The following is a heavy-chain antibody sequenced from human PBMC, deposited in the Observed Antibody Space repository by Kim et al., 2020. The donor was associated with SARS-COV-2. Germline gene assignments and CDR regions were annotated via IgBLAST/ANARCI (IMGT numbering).Heavy chain of an antibody. CDR1: GFTFSSYS. D-gene: IGHD3-9*01. Sequence: GGSLRLSCAASGFTFSSYSMNWVRQAPGKGLEWVSFISSSSSYIYYTDSLKGRVTISRDNAKNSLYLQMNSLRAEDTAVYYCARGHYDILTDYYNVGDFWGQGTLVTVSS. V-gene: IGHV3-21*01. CDR3: ARGHYDILTDYYNVGDF. J-gene: IGHJ4*02. CDR2: ISSSSSYI.